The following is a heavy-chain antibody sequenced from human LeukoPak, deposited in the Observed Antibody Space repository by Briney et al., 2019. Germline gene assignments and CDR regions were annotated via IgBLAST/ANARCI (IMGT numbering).Heavy chain of an antibody. D-gene: IGHD3-10*01. Sequence: SVKVSCKASGGTFSSYAISWVRQPPGQGLGWMGRIIPILGIANYAQKFQGRVTITADKSTSTAYMELSSLRSEDTAVYYCARSGYYGSGSYPHYWGQGTLVTVSS. J-gene: IGHJ4*02. CDR2: IIPILGIA. CDR1: GGTFSSYA. CDR3: ARSGYYGSGSYPHY. V-gene: IGHV1-69*04.